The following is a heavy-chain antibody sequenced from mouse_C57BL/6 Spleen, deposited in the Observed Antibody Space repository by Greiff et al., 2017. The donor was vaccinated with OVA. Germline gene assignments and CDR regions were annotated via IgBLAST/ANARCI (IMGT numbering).Heavy chain of an antibody. CDR2: ISSGGDYI. D-gene: IGHD3-2*02. CDR3: TREGDSSGYFDY. V-gene: IGHV5-9-1*02. J-gene: IGHJ2*01. Sequence: DVMLVESGEGLVKPGGSLKLSCAASGFTFSSYAMSWVRQTPEKRLEWVAYISSGGDYIYYADTVKGRFTISRDNARNTLYLQMSSLKSEDTAMYYCTREGDSSGYFDYWGQGTTLTVSS. CDR1: GFTFSSYA.